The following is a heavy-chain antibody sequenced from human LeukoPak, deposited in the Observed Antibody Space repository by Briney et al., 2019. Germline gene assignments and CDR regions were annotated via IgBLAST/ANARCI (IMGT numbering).Heavy chain of an antibody. CDR3: ARVFGRSWYEGALDY. V-gene: IGHV3-30*04. CDR2: ISYDGSDK. Sequence: PGGSLRLSCAASGFTFSSYAMHWVRQAPGKGLEWVAVISYDGSDKYYADSVKGRFTISRDNSKNALYLQMNSLRAEDTAVYYCARVFGRSWYEGALDYWGQGTLVTVSS. CDR1: GFTFSSYA. J-gene: IGHJ4*02. D-gene: IGHD6-13*01.